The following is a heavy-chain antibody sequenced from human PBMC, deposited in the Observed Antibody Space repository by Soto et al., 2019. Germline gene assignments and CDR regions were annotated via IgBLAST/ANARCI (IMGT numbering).Heavy chain of an antibody. CDR3: ARDRSTYGGGGTGEVKENWFDP. D-gene: IGHD2-8*01. J-gene: IGHJ5*02. Sequence: PSETLSLTCIVSGGSISHYYWSWIRQSPGKGLEWIGYAYYSGSTDYNPSLKSRVTMSVDTSKNQVSLKLNSVTTADTAVYYCARDRSTYGGGGTGEVKENWFDPWGPGTPVTVYS. CDR2: AYYSGST. CDR1: GGSISHYY. V-gene: IGHV4-59*01.